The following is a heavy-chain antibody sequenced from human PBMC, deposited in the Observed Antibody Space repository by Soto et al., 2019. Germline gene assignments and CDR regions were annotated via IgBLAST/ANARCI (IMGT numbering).Heavy chain of an antibody. J-gene: IGHJ5*02. CDR1: GYTLINYA. Sequence: QVQLVQSGAEVKKPGASVKVSCKASGYTLINYAIHWVRQAPGQRLEWMGWINAGNGNTKYSQKFQGRVTITRDTSASTAYMELSSLRSEDTAVYYCAREGSSNSFDPWGQGTLVTVSS. V-gene: IGHV1-3*01. CDR3: AREGSSNSFDP. CDR2: INAGNGNT. D-gene: IGHD3-10*01.